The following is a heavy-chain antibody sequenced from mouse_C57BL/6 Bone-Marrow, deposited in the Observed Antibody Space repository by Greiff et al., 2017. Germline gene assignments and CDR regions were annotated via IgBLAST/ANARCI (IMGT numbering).Heavy chain of an antibody. D-gene: IGHD2-3*01. Sequence: QVQLKQPGAELVKPGASVKMSCKASGYTFTSYWITWVKQRPGQGLEWIGDIYPGSGSTNYNEKFKSKATLTVDTSSSTAYMQLSSLTSEDSAVYYCARDGYYVTWFAYWGQGTLVTVSA. CDR1: GYTFTSYW. V-gene: IGHV1-55*01. CDR2: IYPGSGST. CDR3: ARDGYYVTWFAY. J-gene: IGHJ3*01.